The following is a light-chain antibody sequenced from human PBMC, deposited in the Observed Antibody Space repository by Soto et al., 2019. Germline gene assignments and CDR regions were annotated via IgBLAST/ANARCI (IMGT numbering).Light chain of an antibody. CDR1: SSDVGRYNY. CDR2: DVT. CDR3: CSSAGSYSYV. Sequence: QSALTQPRSVSGSPGQSVTLSCTGTSSDVGRYNYVSWYQHHPGKAPKLMIYDVTKRPSGVPDRFSGSKSGNTASLTISGLQAEDEADYYCCSSAGSYSYVFGTGTKLTVL. V-gene: IGLV2-11*02. J-gene: IGLJ1*01.